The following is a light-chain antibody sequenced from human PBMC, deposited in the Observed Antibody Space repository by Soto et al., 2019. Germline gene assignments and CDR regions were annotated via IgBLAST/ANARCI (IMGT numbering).Light chain of an antibody. CDR1: QSVSSN. J-gene: IGKJ1*01. V-gene: IGKV3-15*01. CDR3: QQYNNWPRT. CDR2: GAS. Sequence: EIVMTQSPATLSVSTGETATLSCRASQSVSSNLAWYQQKPGQAPRLLIYGASSRTTGIPGRFSGSGSGTEFTLAISSLQSEDFAVYYCQQYNNWPRTFGQGTKVAIK.